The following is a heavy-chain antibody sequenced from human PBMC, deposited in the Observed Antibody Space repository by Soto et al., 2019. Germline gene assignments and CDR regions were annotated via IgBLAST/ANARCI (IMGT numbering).Heavy chain of an antibody. Sequence: SETLSLTCTVSGGSISSGDYYWSWIRQPPGKGLEWIGYIYYSGSTYYNPSLKSRVTISVDTSKNQFSLKLSSVTAADTAVYYCARDQYYYDSSGYYSDNWFDPWGQGTLVTVSS. CDR2: IYYSGST. CDR3: ARDQYYYDSSGYYSDNWFDP. D-gene: IGHD3-22*01. J-gene: IGHJ5*02. V-gene: IGHV4-30-4*01. CDR1: GGSISSGDYY.